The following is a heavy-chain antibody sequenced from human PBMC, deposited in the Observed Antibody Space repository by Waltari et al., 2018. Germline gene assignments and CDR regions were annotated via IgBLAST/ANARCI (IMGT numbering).Heavy chain of an antibody. CDR2: INPNSGGT. CDR1: GYTFTGYY. D-gene: IGHD5-12*01. J-gene: IGHJ6*02. V-gene: IGHV1-2*06. Sequence: QVQLVQSGAEVKKPGASVKVSCKASGYTFTGYYMHWVRQAPGQGLEWMGRINPNSGGTNYAQKLQGRVTMTRDTSISTAYMELSRLRSDDTAVYYCAREVEMATTYYYYYGMDVWGQGTTVTVSS. CDR3: AREVEMATTYYYYYGMDV.